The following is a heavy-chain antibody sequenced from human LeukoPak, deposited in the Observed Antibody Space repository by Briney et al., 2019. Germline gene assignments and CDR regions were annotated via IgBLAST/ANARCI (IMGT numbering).Heavy chain of an antibody. V-gene: IGHV3-30-3*01. CDR2: ISYDGSNK. D-gene: IGHD2-15*01. CDR1: GFTFSSYA. J-gene: IGHJ4*02. CDR3: ASPPGYCSGGSCYGWTYYFDY. Sequence: TGGSLRLSCAASGFTFSSYAMHWVRQAPGKGLEWVAVISYDGSNKYYADSVKGRFTISRDNSKNTLYLQMNSLRAEDTAVYYCASPPGYCSGGSCYGWTYYFDYWGQGTLVTVSS.